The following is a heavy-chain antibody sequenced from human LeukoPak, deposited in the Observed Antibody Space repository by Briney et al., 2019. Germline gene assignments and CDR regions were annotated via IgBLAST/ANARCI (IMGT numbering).Heavy chain of an antibody. CDR3: ARNVTYYDILTGYSPYCYFDL. D-gene: IGHD3-9*01. V-gene: IGHV3-53*01. Sequence: GGSLRLSCAASGFTVSSNYMSWVRQAPGKGLEWVSVIYSGGSTYYADSVKGRFTISRDNSKNTLYLQMNSLRAEDTAVYYCARNVTYYDILTGYSPYCYFDLWGRGTLVTVSS. CDR1: GFTVSSNY. J-gene: IGHJ2*01. CDR2: IYSGGST.